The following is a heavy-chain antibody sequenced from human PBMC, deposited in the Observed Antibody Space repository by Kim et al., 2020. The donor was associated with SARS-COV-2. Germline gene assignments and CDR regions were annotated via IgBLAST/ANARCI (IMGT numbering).Heavy chain of an antibody. Sequence: GGSLRLSCAASGFIFDTYAMHWVRQTPGRRLEYVSAISSNGADPYYAYSVKGRFIISRDNSKNTMYLQMGSLRAEDMAVYYCAREGRHCSGTACYLFDYWGQGTLVTVSS. D-gene: IGHD2-2*01. V-gene: IGHV3-64*01. CDR1: GFIFDTYA. CDR3: AREGRHCSGTACYLFDY. J-gene: IGHJ4*02. CDR2: ISSNGADP.